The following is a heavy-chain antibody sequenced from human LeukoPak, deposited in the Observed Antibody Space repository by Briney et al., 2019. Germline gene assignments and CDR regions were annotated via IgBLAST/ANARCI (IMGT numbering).Heavy chain of an antibody. D-gene: IGHD3-3*01. J-gene: IGHJ4*02. CDR1: GFAFSRYW. CDR2: IKQDGSEN. V-gene: IGHV3-7*03. Sequence: GGSLRLSCAASGFAFSRYWMSWVRQAPGKGPEWVANIKQDGSENHYLDSVRGRFTISRDNAKNSLYLQMNSLRAEDTAVYYCAQYDFWSGFSFDDWGQGTLVTVSS. CDR3: AQYDFWSGFSFDD.